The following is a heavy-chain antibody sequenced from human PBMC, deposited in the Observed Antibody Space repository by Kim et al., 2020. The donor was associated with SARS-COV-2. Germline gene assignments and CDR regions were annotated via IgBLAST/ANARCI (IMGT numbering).Heavy chain of an antibody. CDR2: IYYSGST. J-gene: IGHJ6*02. Sequence: SETLSLTCTVSGGSISSYYWSWIRQPPGKGLEWIGYIYYSGSTNYNPSLKSRVTISVDTSKNQFSLKLSSVTAADTAVYYCARAGLGELSLHYYYGMDVWGQGTTVTVSS. CDR3: ARAGLGELSLHYYYGMDV. V-gene: IGHV4-59*13. CDR1: GGSISSYY. D-gene: IGHD3-10*01.